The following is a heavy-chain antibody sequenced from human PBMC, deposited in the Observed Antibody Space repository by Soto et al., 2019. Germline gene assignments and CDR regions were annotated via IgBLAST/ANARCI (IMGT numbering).Heavy chain of an antibody. CDR2: ISAYNGNT. CDR3: ASGGTPIDY. J-gene: IGHJ4*02. Sequence: QVQLVQSGAEVKKPGASVKVSCKASGYTFTNFGISWVRQAPGQGLEWMGWISAYNGNTKYAQKLQGRVTMTTDTSKSTAYMEARSLRFDDTAVYNCASGGTPIDYWGQGTLVTVSS. V-gene: IGHV1-18*01. D-gene: IGHD2-15*01. CDR1: GYTFTNFG.